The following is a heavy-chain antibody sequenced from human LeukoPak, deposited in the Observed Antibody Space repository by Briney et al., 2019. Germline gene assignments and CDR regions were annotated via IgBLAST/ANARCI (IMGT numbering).Heavy chain of an antibody. CDR2: ISPSSHDI. J-gene: IGHJ4*02. Sequence: GGSLRLSCAASGFIFSDFYMSWVRQAAGKGLEYIAYISPSSHDIIYADSVKGRFTISRDNAKNSLYLQMNSLGAEDTAVYYCVRDQGGAVSYWGQGTLVTVSS. CDR3: VRDQGGAVSY. D-gene: IGHD3-16*01. CDR1: GFIFSDFY. V-gene: IGHV3-11*06.